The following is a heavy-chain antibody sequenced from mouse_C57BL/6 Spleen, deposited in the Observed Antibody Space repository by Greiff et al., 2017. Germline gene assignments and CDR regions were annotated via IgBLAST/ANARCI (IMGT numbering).Heavy chain of an antibody. CDR3: TRERSTVVAHMDY. CDR2: IDPETGGT. D-gene: IGHD1-1*01. J-gene: IGHJ4*01. V-gene: IGHV1-15*01. CDR1: GYTFTDYE. Sequence: VQLQESGAELVRPGASVTLSCKASGYTFTDYEMHWVKQTPVHGLEWIGAIDPETGGTAYNQKFKGKAILNADKSSSTAYMELRSLTSEDSAVYYCTRERSTVVAHMDYWGQGTSVTVSS.